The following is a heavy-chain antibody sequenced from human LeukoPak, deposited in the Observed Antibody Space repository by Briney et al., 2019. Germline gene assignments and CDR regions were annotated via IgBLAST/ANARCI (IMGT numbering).Heavy chain of an antibody. J-gene: IGHJ6*03. CDR2: INPNSGGT. Sequence: ASVKVSCKASGYTFTAKYMHWVRQAPGQGLEWMGWINPNSGGTNYAQKFRDRVTMTRDTSISTAYMELSSLRSDDTAVYYCARDPVEHWLFSPYYYMDVWGQGTTVTVSS. D-gene: IGHD1/OR15-1a*01. CDR1: GYTFTAKY. V-gene: IGHV1-2*02. CDR3: ARDPVEHWLFSPYYYMDV.